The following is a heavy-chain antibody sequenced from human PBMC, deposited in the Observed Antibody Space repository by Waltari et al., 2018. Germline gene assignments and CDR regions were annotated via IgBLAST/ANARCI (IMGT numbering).Heavy chain of an antibody. V-gene: IGHV3-30*02. CDR2: IRYDGSNK. Sequence: QVQMVESVGGVVQPGGSLRLPCSASGFTFSSYGMHWVSQAPGKGLEWVAFIRYDGSNKYYADSVKGRFTISRDNSKNTLYLQMNSLRAEDTAVYYCTKDSRDYGRAFDIWGQGTMVTVSS. CDR1: GFTFSSYG. D-gene: IGHD3-10*01. J-gene: IGHJ3*02. CDR3: TKDSRDYGRAFDI.